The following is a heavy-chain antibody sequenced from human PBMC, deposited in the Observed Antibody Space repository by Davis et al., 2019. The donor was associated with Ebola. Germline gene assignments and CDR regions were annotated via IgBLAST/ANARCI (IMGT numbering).Heavy chain of an antibody. D-gene: IGHD2-8*02. V-gene: IGHV4-39*01. Sequence: PGGSLRLSCTVSGGSVSSGSYYWGWIRQPPGKGLEWIGSIYYSGSTYYNPSLKSRVTISVDTSKNQFSLKLSSVTAADTAVYYCARHGPSGYWGQGTLVTVSS. CDR2: IYYSGST. CDR1: GGSVSSGSYY. CDR3: ARHGPSGY. J-gene: IGHJ4*02.